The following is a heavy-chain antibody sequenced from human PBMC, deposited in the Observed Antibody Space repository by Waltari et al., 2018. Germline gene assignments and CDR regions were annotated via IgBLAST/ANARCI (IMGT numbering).Heavy chain of an antibody. Sequence: QVQLHESGPGLVKPSETLSLHCTVSGGSISSYYWSWIRQPPGKGLEWIGYIYYSGSTNYNPSLKSRVTISVDTSKNQFSLKLSSVTAADTAVYYCARGSLRRRNGFDPWGQGTLVIVSS. V-gene: IGHV4-59*01. CDR3: ARGSLRRRNGFDP. D-gene: IGHD2-8*01. CDR2: IYYSGST. CDR1: GGSISSYY. J-gene: IGHJ5*02.